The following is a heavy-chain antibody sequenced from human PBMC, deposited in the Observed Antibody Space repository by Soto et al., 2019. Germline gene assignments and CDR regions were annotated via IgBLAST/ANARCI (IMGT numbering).Heavy chain of an antibody. CDR1: GFTFSNAW. Sequence: GGSLRLSCAASGFTFSNAWMSWVRQAPGKGLEWVGRIKSKTDGGTTDYAAPVKGRFTISRDDSKNTLYLQMNSLKTEDTAVYYCTTDYLNGDQGGDAFDIWGQGTMVTVSS. D-gene: IGHD7-27*01. J-gene: IGHJ3*02. CDR2: IKSKTDGGTT. V-gene: IGHV3-15*01. CDR3: TTDYLNGDQGGDAFDI.